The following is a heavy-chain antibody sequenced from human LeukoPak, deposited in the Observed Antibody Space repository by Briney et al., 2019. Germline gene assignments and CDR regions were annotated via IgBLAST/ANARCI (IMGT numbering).Heavy chain of an antibody. J-gene: IGHJ4*02. CDR2: IYYSGST. CDR1: GGSISSGGYS. V-gene: IGHV4-31*01. CDR3: PRDDPAGSFDS. Sequence: SETLSLTCTVSGGSISSGGYSWSWIRQHPGKGLEWIGYIYYSGSTYYNPSLKSLVTISVDTSKNQFSRKLSSAAAADTAVYYSPRDDPAGSFDSWAQGTLVPVSS.